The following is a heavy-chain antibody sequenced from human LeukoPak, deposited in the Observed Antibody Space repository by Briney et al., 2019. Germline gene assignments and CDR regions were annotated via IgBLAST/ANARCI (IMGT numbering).Heavy chain of an antibody. J-gene: IGHJ3*02. V-gene: IGHV1-69*05. CDR3: ARPDPPTLSGSYQYEAGAFKI. D-gene: IGHD1-26*01. Sequence: SSVKVSCKASGGTFSSYAISWVPQAPGQGLEWMGRIIPIFGTANYAQKFQGRVTITTDESTSTAYMELSSLRSEDAAEYYCARPDPPTLSGSYQYEAGAFKIWAQGTMVNVSS. CDR2: IIPIFGTA. CDR1: GGTFSSYA.